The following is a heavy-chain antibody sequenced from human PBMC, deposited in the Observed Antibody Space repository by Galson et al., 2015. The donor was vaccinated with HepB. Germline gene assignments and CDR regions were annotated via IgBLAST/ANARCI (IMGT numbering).Heavy chain of an antibody. Sequence: SLRLSCAVSGFTFSSYSMHWVRQAPGKGLEWVSSISSSSYYIYYADSVKGRFTISRDNAQNSLYLQMNRLRAEDTAVYYCARAGFSGSHSGYYYYAMDVWGQGTTVTVSS. J-gene: IGHJ6*02. V-gene: IGHV3-21*01. CDR3: ARAGFSGSHSGYYYYAMDV. CDR1: GFTFSSYS. CDR2: ISSSSYYI. D-gene: IGHD1-26*01.